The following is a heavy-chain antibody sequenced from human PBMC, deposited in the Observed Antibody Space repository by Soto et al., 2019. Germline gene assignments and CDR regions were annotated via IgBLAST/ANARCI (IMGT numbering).Heavy chain of an antibody. CDR2: IYYSGST. CDR1: GGSVSSGSYY. D-gene: IGHD3-22*01. J-gene: IGHJ4*02. CDR3: ARQMYYYDSSGYYYFDY. V-gene: IGHV4-61*01. Sequence: PSETLSLTCTVSGGSVSSGSYYWSWIRQPPGKGLEWIGYIYYSGSTNYNPSLKSRVTISVDTSKNQFSLKLSSVTAADTAVYYCARQMYYYDSSGYYYFDYWGQGTLVTVSS.